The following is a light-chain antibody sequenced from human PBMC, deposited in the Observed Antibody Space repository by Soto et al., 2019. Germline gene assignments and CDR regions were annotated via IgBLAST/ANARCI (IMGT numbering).Light chain of an antibody. CDR3: QQYNSYST. V-gene: IGKV1-5*03. CDR2: KAS. J-gene: IGKJ1*01. Sequence: DIQMTQSPSTLSASVGDRVTITCRASQSISSWLAWYQQKPGKAPKLLIYKASTLESGVPSRFSGSGSGTEFTLTISSLHPDAFATYYCQQYNSYSTFGQGTKVEIK. CDR1: QSISSW.